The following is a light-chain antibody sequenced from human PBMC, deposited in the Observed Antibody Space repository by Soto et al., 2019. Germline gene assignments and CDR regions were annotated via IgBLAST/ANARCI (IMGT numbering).Light chain of an antibody. V-gene: IGLV4-69*01. CDR1: SGHSSYV. CDR3: QTWGSGIAV. J-gene: IGLJ2*01. Sequence: QLVLTQSPSASASLGASVKLTCTLSSGHSSYVIAWHQQQPENGPRYLMKVNSDGSHSKGDVVPDRFSGSSSGAERYLTISTLQSEEEADYYCQTWGSGIAVFGGGTKLTVL. CDR2: VNSDGSH.